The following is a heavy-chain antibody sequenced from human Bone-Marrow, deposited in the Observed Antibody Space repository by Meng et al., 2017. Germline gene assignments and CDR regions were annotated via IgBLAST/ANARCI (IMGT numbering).Heavy chain of an antibody. D-gene: IGHD1-26*01. CDR1: GFTFSSNA. Sequence: GESLKISCAASGFTFSSNAMTWVRQAPGRGLEWVSYVNGGGDETYDADSVKGRFTVARDNSKDTLYLQMNSLRAEDTAVYYCTNGQGVYSGRSGVWGQGTLVTVSS. V-gene: IGHV3-23*01. J-gene: IGHJ4*03. CDR2: VNGGGDET. CDR3: TNGQGVYSGRSGV.